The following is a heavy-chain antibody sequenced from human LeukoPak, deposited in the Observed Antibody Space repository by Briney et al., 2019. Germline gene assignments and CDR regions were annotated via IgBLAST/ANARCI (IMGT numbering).Heavy chain of an antibody. CDR2: FDPEDGET. Sequence: ASVKVSCKVSGYTLAELSMHWVRQAPAKGLEWMGGFDPEDGETIYAQKFQGRVAMTEDTSTDTAYMELSSLRSEDTAVYYCATGLEWLLTGGYYFDYWGQGTLVTVSS. J-gene: IGHJ4*02. CDR1: GYTLAELS. D-gene: IGHD3-3*01. V-gene: IGHV1-24*01. CDR3: ATGLEWLLTGGYYFDY.